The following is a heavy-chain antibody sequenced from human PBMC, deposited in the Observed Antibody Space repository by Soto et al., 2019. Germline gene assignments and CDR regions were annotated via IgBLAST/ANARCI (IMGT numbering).Heavy chain of an antibody. CDR3: ARDLLDTTVDYYFDS. CDR1: GGSLSSGTYY. CDR2: IYHSGSS. D-gene: IGHD4-17*01. Sequence: PSETLSLTCTVSGGSLSSGTYYWSWIRQPPGKGLEWIGYIYHSGSSQSNPSLKSRVTISTDTSKNQFSLELRSVTAADTAVYYCARDLLDTTVDYYFDSWGPGRLVTVSS. V-gene: IGHV4-30-4*01. J-gene: IGHJ4*02.